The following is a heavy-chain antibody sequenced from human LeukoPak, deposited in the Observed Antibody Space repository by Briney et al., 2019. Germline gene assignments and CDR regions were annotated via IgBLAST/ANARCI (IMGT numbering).Heavy chain of an antibody. CDR3: ARDGARGLAAAGTYNWFDP. V-gene: IGHV3-21*01. CDR1: GFTFSSYS. CDR2: ISSSSSYI. J-gene: IGHJ5*02. Sequence: GGSLRLSCAASGFTFSSYSMNWVRQAPGKGLEWVSSISSSSSYIYYADSVKGRFTISRDNAKNSLYLQMNSLRAEDTAVYYCARDGARGLAAAGTYNWFDPWGQGTLVTVSS. D-gene: IGHD6-13*01.